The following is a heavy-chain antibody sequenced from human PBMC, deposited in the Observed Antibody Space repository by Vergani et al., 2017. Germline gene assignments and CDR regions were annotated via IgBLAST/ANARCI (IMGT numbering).Heavy chain of an antibody. D-gene: IGHD2-21*01. CDR2: ISGSGGDT. J-gene: IGHJ6*02. Sequence: EVQLLESGGGLVQPGGSLRLSCAASGFTFSSYAMTWVRQAPGKGLEWVSGISGSGGDTYYVDSVKGRFTISRDNSKNTVYLQMNSLRAEDTAVYYCAKDHTAGQVIPIGMDVWGPGTTVTVSS. CDR1: GFTFSSYA. CDR3: AKDHTAGQVIPIGMDV. V-gene: IGHV3-23*01.